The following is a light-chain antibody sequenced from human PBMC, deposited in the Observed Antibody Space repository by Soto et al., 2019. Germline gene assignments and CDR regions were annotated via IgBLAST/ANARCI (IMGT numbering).Light chain of an antibody. CDR2: SAS. V-gene: IGKV1-39*01. CDR3: QQSYDSPLT. Sequence: DIQMTQSPPSLSASVGDRVTITCRASQNIRTFLNWHQQKPGKAPKLLISSASSLRSGVPSRFSGSGSGTDVTLTIINLQPEDLATYFCQQSYDSPLTFGEGTNVDIK. J-gene: IGKJ4*01. CDR1: QNIRTF.